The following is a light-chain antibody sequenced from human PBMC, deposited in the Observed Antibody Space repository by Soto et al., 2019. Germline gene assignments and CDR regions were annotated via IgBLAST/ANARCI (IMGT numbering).Light chain of an antibody. CDR3: QQYNNWPRET. CDR2: GAS. V-gene: IGKV3-15*01. Sequence: EILMTQSPATLSVSPGERATLSCRASQSVSSNLAWYQQKPGQAPRLLIYGASTRATGIPARFSGSGSGTEFTLTISSLQSEDFAVYYCQQYNNWPRETFGQGTKLEIK. J-gene: IGKJ2*01. CDR1: QSVSSN.